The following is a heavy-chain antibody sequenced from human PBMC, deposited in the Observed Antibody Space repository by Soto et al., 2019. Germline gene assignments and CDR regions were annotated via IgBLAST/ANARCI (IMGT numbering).Heavy chain of an antibody. D-gene: IGHD1-26*01. CDR1: GGSISVYY. CDR3: ARSLPDYYYYYGMDV. J-gene: IGHJ6*02. V-gene: IGHV4-4*08. CDR2: IYASGSP. Sequence: SETLSLTCTISGGSISVYYWSWIRQPPGQGLEWIGYIYASGSPYYNPSLKSRVTISVXXXXXXFXLXLXXXTAAXTAVYXCARSLPDYYYYYGMDVWGQGTTVTVSS.